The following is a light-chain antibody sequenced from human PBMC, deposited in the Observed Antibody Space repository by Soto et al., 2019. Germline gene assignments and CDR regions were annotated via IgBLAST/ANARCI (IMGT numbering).Light chain of an antibody. Sequence: ALTQPASVSGSPGQSITFSCTGTSSDVGSYDYVSWHQQHPGKAPKLIIYDVNNRPSGVPSRFSGSKSGNTASLIISGLQTEDEADYYCCAYSTSGTHVFGTGTKVTVL. CDR2: DVN. CDR1: SSDVGSYDY. CDR3: CAYSTSGTHV. V-gene: IGLV2-14*03. J-gene: IGLJ1*01.